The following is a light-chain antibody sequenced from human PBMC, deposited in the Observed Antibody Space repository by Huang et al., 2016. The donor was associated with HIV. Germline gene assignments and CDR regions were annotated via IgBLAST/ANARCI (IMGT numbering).Light chain of an antibody. J-gene: IGKJ1*01. CDR2: WAS. V-gene: IGKV4-1*01. Sequence: DIVVTQSPGSLALSLGERAAINCTSSQSVFHSSNNKNYVSWYQLKPGQSPQLLIYWASTREFGFPDRFRGTGSGTDFTLTITSLQAEDVAVYYCHQYYSSPQTFGQGTKVEV. CDR3: HQYYSSPQT. CDR1: QSVFHSSNNKNY.